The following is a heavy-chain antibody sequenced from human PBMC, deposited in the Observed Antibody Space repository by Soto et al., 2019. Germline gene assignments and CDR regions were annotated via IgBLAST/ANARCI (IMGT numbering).Heavy chain of an antibody. CDR2: INHSGST. Sequence: QVQLQQWGAGLLKPSETLSLTCAVYGGSFSGYYWSWIRQPPGKGLEWNGEINHSGSTNYNPYLKSRVTRSVDTSKNQFCLELSSVTTADTAVYYCERESGDYGVIDYWGQGTLVTVSS. V-gene: IGHV4-34*01. CDR1: GGSFSGYY. J-gene: IGHJ4*02. D-gene: IGHD4-17*01. CDR3: ERESGDYGVIDY.